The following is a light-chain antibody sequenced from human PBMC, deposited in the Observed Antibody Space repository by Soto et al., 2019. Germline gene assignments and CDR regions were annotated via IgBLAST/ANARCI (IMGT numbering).Light chain of an antibody. CDR1: QTVSGNY. CDR3: QQYGSSPPYT. J-gene: IGKJ2*01. CDR2: GSS. V-gene: IGKV3-20*01. Sequence: EIGLTQSPDILSLSPGERATLSCRASQTVSGNYLAWYQQKPGQSPRLLIYGSSDRATGIPDRFSGSGSGSEYTLTINRVEPEDFAVYYCQQYGSSPPYTFGQGTTLEI.